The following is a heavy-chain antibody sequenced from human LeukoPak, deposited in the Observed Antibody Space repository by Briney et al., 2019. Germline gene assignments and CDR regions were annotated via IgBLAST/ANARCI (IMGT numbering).Heavy chain of an antibody. D-gene: IGHD1-14*01. CDR2: IYYSGST. CDR3: ARGRAPTTFDY. CDR1: GGSISSYY. J-gene: IGHJ4*02. Sequence: PSETLSLTCTVSGGSISSYYWSWIRQPPGKGLEWIGYIYYSGSTNYNPSLKSRVTISVDTSKNQLSLKLSSVTAADTAVYYCARGRAPTTFDYWGQGTLVTVSS. V-gene: IGHV4-59*01.